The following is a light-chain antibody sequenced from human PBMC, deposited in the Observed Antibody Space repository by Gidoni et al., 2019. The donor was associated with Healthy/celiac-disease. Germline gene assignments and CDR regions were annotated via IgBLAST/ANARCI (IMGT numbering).Light chain of an antibody. Sequence: SYELTQPSSVSVSPGQTARITCSGDVLATKYARWFQQKPGQAPVLVIYKDSERPSGSPARFSGSSSGTTVTLTISGAQVEDEADYYCYSAADNNQVFGGGTKLTVL. V-gene: IGLV3-27*01. CDR2: KDS. J-gene: IGLJ2*01. CDR1: VLATKY. CDR3: YSAADNNQV.